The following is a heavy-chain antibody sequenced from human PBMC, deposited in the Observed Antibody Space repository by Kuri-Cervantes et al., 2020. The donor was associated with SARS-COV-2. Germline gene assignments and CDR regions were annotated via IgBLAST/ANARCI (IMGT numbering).Heavy chain of an antibody. V-gene: IGHV4-39*01. CDR2: IYYSGST. Sequence: ESLKISCTVSGGSISSSSYYWGWIRQPPGKGLEWIGSIYYSGSTYYNPSLKSRVTISVDTSKNQFSLKLSSVTAADTAVYYCARGRGYSYGHYYYYMDVWGKGSTVTVSS. CDR1: GGSISSSSYY. CDR3: ARGRGYSYGHYYYYMDV. J-gene: IGHJ6*03. D-gene: IGHD5-18*01.